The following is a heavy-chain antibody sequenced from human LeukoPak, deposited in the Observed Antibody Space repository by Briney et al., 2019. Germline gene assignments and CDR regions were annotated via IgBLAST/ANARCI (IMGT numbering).Heavy chain of an antibody. V-gene: IGHV4-59*01. CDR3: AREVIYYYYGMDV. J-gene: IGHJ6*02. CDR1: GGSISSYY. D-gene: IGHD2/OR15-2a*01. CDR2: IYYSGST. Sequence: SETLSLTCTVSGGSISSYYWSWIRQPPGKGLEWIGYIYYSGSTNYNPSLKSRVTISVDTSKNQFSLKLSSVTAADTAVYYCAREVIYYYYGMDVWGQGTTVTVSS.